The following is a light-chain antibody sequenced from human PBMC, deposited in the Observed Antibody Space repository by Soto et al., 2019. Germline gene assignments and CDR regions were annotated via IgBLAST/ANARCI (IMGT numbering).Light chain of an antibody. CDR2: AAS. CDR1: QNIVNY. V-gene: IGKV1-39*01. J-gene: IGKJ1*01. Sequence: DIQMTQSPSSLSASVGDRVTITCRASQNIVNYLNWYQWKPGKAPKLLIYAASSLQSGVPSRFSGSGSGTEFTLTISSLQPDDFATYYCQQYNSFWTFGQGTKV. CDR3: QQYNSFWT.